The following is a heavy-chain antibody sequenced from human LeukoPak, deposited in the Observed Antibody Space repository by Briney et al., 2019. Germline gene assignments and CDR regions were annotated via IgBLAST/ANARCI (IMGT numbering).Heavy chain of an antibody. J-gene: IGHJ4*02. CDR1: GFTFTTCW. CDR3: IRETHVGLHLEY. V-gene: IGHV3-74*03. D-gene: IGHD3-10*02. Sequence: GGSLRLSCTASGFTFTTCWMHWVRQAPGKGLVWVARINTDGRVTTYAESVKGRFTVSRDNAENTLYLEMNNLRPEDTAVYYCIRETHVGLHLEYWGQGTLATVTS. CDR2: INTDGRVT.